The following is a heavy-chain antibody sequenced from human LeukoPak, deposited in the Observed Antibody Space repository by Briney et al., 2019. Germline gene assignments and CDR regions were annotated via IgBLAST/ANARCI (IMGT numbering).Heavy chain of an antibody. Sequence: GGSLRLSCAASGFTFSSYGMSWVRQAPGKGLEWVSGISSSGGSTHYADSVKGRFTISRDNSKNTLYVHMNSLTADDTAVYYCAKAGDYGPGSWNGGFYWGQGTLVTVSS. J-gene: IGHJ4*02. CDR1: GFTFSSYG. D-gene: IGHD3-10*01. V-gene: IGHV3-23*01. CDR3: AKAGDYGPGSWNGGFY. CDR2: ISSSGGST.